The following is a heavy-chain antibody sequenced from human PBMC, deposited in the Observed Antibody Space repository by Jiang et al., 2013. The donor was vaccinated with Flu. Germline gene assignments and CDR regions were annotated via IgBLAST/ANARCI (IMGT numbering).Heavy chain of an antibody. CDR2: LHPNSGDT. D-gene: IGHD2-15*01. Sequence: VQLVESGAEVKKPGDSVKVSCKTSGYGFTDYYIHWVRQAPGQGLEWMGWLHPNSGDTRYEQKFQGRLTMTRDTSTTTAYMELNRLKPDDTAVYFCARDPDTPVPIDYWGQGTLVTVSS. CDR3: ARDPDTPVPIDY. CDR1: GYGFTDYY. V-gene: IGHV1-2*02. J-gene: IGHJ4*02.